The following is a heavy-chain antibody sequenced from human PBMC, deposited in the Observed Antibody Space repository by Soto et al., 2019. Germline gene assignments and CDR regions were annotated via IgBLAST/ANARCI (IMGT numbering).Heavy chain of an antibody. CDR1: GYTFTSYD. V-gene: IGHV1-8*01. CDR3: ARGKEYSSGWYRYYYYGMDV. Sequence: ASVKVSCKASGYTFTSYDINWVRQATGQGLEWMGWMNPNSGNTGYAQKFQGRVTMTRNTSISTAYMELSSLRSEDTAVYYCARGKEYSSGWYRYYYYGMDVWGQGTTVT. J-gene: IGHJ6*02. CDR2: MNPNSGNT. D-gene: IGHD6-19*01.